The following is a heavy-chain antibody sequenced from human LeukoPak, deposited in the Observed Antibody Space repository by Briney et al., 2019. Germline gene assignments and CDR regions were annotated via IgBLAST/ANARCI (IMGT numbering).Heavy chain of an antibody. V-gene: IGHV3-9*01. CDR3: AKARGDGYNYAHFDY. CDR1: GFTFDDYA. D-gene: IGHD5-24*01. CDR2: ISWNSGSI. Sequence: GGSLRLSCAASGFTFDDYAMPWVRHAPGKGLEWVSGISWNSGSIGYADSVKGRFTISRDNAKNSLYLQMNSLRAEDTALYYCAKARGDGYNYAHFDYWGQGTLVTVSS. J-gene: IGHJ4*02.